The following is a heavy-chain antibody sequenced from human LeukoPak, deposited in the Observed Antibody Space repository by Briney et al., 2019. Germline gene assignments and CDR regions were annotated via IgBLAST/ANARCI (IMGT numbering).Heavy chain of an antibody. Sequence: GGSLRLSCAASGFTFSTYAMNWVRQAPGKGLEWVSVVDGSSGYIAYADSVKGRFTISRDNSKNTLYLQMNSLRAEDTAVYYCAKTSGYRRFDPWGQGTLVTVSS. J-gene: IGHJ5*02. CDR2: VDGSSGYI. D-gene: IGHD5-12*01. CDR3: AKTSGYRRFDP. V-gene: IGHV3-23*01. CDR1: GFTFSTYA.